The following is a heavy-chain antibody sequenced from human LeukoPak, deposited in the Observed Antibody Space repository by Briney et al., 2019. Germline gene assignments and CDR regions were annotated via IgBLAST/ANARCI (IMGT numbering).Heavy chain of an antibody. D-gene: IGHD5-24*01. V-gene: IGHV4-34*01. CDR1: GGSFSGYY. CDR2: INHSGST. CDR3: AKDLSVDGYRVGYLDY. J-gene: IGHJ4*02. Sequence: SETLSLTCAVYGGSFSGYYWSWIRQPPGKGLEWIGEINHSGSTNYNPSLKSRVTISVDTSKNQFSLKLSSVTAADTAVYYCAKDLSVDGYRVGYLDYWGQGTLVTVSS.